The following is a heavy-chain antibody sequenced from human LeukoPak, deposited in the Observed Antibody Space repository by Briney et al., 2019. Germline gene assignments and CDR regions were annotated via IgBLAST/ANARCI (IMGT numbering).Heavy chain of an antibody. CDR2: IYYSGST. CDR1: GGSISSSSYY. V-gene: IGHV4-39*01. Sequence: SETLSLTCTVSGGSISSSSYYWGWIRQPPGKGLEWIGSIYYSGSTYYNPSLKSRVTISVDTSKNQFSLKLSSVTAADTAVYYCARRYYGSGSYSVKGYAFDIWGQGTMVTVSS. CDR3: ARRYYGSGSYSVKGYAFDI. J-gene: IGHJ3*02. D-gene: IGHD3-10*01.